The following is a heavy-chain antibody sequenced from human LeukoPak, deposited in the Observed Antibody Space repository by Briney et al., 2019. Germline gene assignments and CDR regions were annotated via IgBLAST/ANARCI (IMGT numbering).Heavy chain of an antibody. V-gene: IGHV3-15*01. Sequence: GGSLRLSCAASGFTFSNAWMSWVRQAPGKGLEWVGRIKSKTDGGTTDYAAPVKGRFTISRDDSKNTLYLQMNGLKTEDTAVYYCTAFGTTGTNDAFDIWGQGTMVTVSS. CDR1: GFTFSNAW. CDR2: IKSKTDGGTT. D-gene: IGHD1-1*01. CDR3: TAFGTTGTNDAFDI. J-gene: IGHJ3*02.